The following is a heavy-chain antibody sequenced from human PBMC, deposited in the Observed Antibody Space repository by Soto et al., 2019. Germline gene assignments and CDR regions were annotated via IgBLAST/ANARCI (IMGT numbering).Heavy chain of an antibody. Sequence: QVHLVESGGGLVKPGGSLRLSCVASGFTFSDHYMNWIRQSPGKGLEWISYSSGSGHDTNYADSVKGRFTISRANTKNTLYQEMNSPRDEHTAMYYCTRVARLADYWGQGTLVTVSA. CDR1: GFTFSDHY. V-gene: IGHV3-11*05. CDR3: TRVARLADY. CDR2: SSGSGHDT. J-gene: IGHJ4*02. D-gene: IGHD3-10*01.